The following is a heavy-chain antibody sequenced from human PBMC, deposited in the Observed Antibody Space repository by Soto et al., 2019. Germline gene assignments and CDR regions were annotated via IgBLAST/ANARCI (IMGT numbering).Heavy chain of an antibody. V-gene: IGHV2-5*02. CDR1: GFSLSSSGVG. CDR3: AHRLTVTTPFDS. J-gene: IGHJ4*02. D-gene: IGHD4-17*01. Sequence: QITLKESGPTLVKPTQTLTLTCTFSGFSLSSSGVGVGWIRQPPGKALEWLAIIYWDDEKRYSPSLKSRVTIXKXXSKDQVVLTMTNLAPVDTATYYCAHRLTVTTPFDSWGQGTLVTVSS. CDR2: IYWDDEK.